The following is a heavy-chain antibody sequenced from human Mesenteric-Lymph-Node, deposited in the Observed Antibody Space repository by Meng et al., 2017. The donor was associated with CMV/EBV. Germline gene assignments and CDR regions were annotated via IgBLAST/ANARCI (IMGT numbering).Heavy chain of an antibody. J-gene: IGHJ4*02. Sequence: GGSLRLSCAASGFTFSSSAMRWVRQAPGKGLEWVSGISTSGGSPHYADSVKGRFTISRDNSKNTLYLQMNSLRAEDTAIYYCAKPSGYAFDYWGQGTLVTVSS. CDR1: GFTFSSSA. CDR2: ISTSGGSP. V-gene: IGHV3-23*01. D-gene: IGHD2-2*01. CDR3: AKPSGYAFDY.